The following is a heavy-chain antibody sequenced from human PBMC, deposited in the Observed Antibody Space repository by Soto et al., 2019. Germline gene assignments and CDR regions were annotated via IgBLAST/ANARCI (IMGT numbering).Heavy chain of an antibody. CDR3: AKEMTSGYYLFDY. D-gene: IGHD3-22*01. J-gene: IGHJ4*02. V-gene: IGHV3-23*01. CDR2: IGGTGGST. Sequence: EVQLLQSGGGLVQPGGSLRLSCAASGFTFSSYAMSWVRQAPGKGLEWVSTIGGTGGSTYYPDSVKGRFTISRDNSKNTVYLQMNSLRAEDAAVYYCAKEMTSGYYLFDYWGQGTLVTVSS. CDR1: GFTFSSYA.